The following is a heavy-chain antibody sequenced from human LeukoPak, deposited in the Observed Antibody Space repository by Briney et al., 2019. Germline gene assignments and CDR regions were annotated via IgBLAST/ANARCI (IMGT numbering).Heavy chain of an antibody. CDR3: ARQGYADFSSRPFDY. CDR1: GGSISSSSYY. J-gene: IGHJ4*02. Sequence: SETLSLTCTVSGGSISSSSYYWGWIRQPPGKGLEWIGSIYYSGSTYYNPSLKSRVTISVDTSKNQFSLKLSSVTAADTAVYYCARQGYADFSSRPFDYWGQGTLVTVSS. D-gene: IGHD4-17*01. V-gene: IGHV4-39*07. CDR2: IYYSGST.